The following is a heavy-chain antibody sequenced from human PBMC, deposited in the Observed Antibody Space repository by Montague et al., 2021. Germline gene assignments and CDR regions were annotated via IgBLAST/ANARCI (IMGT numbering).Heavy chain of an antibody. CDR3: ARLDIVLIYWGFVY. CDR2: ITYTGNT. Sequence: SETLSLTCIVFGGSISSSNYHWGWIRQPPGKGLEWIGSITYTGNTYYNPSLKSRVTMSVDTSRNQFSLKLTSVTAADTAVYYCARLDIVLIYWGFVYWGQGTLVTVSS. CDR1: GGSISSSNYH. J-gene: IGHJ4*02. V-gene: IGHV4-39*01. D-gene: IGHD2-8*01.